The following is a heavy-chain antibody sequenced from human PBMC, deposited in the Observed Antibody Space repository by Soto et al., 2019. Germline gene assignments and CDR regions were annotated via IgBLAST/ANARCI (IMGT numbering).Heavy chain of an antibody. D-gene: IGHD6-19*01. J-gene: IGHJ4*02. CDR3: AKDRDGYSSGWPAHFDY. Sequence: GGSLRLSCAASGFTFSSYAMSWVRQAPGKGLEWVSAISGSGGSTYYADSVKGRFTISRDNSKNTLYLQMNSLRAEDTAVYYCAKDRDGYSSGWPAHFDYWGQGTLVTVSS. V-gene: IGHV3-23*01. CDR1: GFTFSSYA. CDR2: ISGSGGST.